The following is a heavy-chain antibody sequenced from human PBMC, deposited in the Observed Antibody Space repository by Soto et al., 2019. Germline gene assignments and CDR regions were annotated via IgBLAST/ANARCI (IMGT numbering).Heavy chain of an antibody. CDR2: INPSVGST. CDR3: ARARELHV. CDR1: GYSFTTYN. J-gene: IGHJ6*01. V-gene: IGHV1-46*01. D-gene: IGHD1-26*01. Sequence: QVQLVQSGTEVKKPGASVKVSCKASGYSFTTYNLHWVRQAPGQGLEWMGIINPSVGSTTYAQNFQDRVTMTRDTSTTTVYMELSRLRSEDTAVYYCARARELHVSGQGTTDTVSS.